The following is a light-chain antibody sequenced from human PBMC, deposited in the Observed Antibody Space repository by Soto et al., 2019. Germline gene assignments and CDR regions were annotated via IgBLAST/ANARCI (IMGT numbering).Light chain of an antibody. J-gene: IGKJ5*01. CDR3: QQYGSSSIT. CDR2: GAS. CDR1: QRVYSN. V-gene: IGKV3-15*01. Sequence: EILMTQSPDTLSVSPGESATLSCRASQRVYSNLAWYQQRPGQAPRLLIYGASTRATGVPARFSGRGSGTEFTLTISSLQSEDFAVYYCQQYGSSSITFGQGTRLEIK.